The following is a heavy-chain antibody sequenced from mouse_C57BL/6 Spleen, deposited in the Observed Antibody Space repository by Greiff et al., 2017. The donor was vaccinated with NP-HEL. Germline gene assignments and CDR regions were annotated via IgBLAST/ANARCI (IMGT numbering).Heavy chain of an antibody. J-gene: IGHJ2*01. CDR1: GYSFTGYY. D-gene: IGHD2-4*01. CDR2: INPSTGGT. Sequence: VHVKQSGPELVKPGASVKISCKASGYSFTGYYMNWVKQSPEKSLEWIGEINPSTGGTTYNQKFKAKATLTVDKSSSTAYMQLKSLTSEDSAVYYCALEGVDYGAFDYWGQGTTLTVSS. CDR3: ALEGVDYGAFDY. V-gene: IGHV1-42*01.